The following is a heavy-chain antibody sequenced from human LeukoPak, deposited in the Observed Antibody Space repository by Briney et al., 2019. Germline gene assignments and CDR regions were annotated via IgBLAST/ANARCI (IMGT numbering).Heavy chain of an antibody. CDR2: IYYSGST. CDR3: ARTYRSWDYYYYYYMDV. D-gene: IGHD4-11*01. V-gene: IGHV4-39*07. J-gene: IGHJ6*03. CDR1: GGSISSSSDY. Sequence: SETLSLTCTVSGGSISSSSDYWGWIRQPPGKGLEWIASIYYSGSTYYNPSLKSRVTISVDTSKNQFSLKLSSVTAADTAVYYCARTYRSWDYYYYYYMDVWGKGTTVTVSS.